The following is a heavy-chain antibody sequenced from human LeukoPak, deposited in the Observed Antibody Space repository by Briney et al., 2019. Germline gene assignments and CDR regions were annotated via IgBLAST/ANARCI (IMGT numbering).Heavy chain of an antibody. CDR1: GFTFSSYW. Sequence: GGSLRLSCAASGFTFSSYWMHWVRQAPGKGLEWVANIKLDGTEKYYVDSVKGRFTISRDNAKNSLYLQMNSLRAEDTAVYYCASDRFYFGVWGQGTLVTVSS. CDR3: ASDRFYFGV. J-gene: IGHJ4*02. V-gene: IGHV3-7*05. CDR2: IKLDGTEK. D-gene: IGHD3-16*01.